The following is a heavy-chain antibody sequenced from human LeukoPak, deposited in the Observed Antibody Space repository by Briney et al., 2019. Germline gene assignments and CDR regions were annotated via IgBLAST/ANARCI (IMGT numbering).Heavy chain of an antibody. CDR1: GVSISSSSYY. V-gene: IGHV4-39*07. J-gene: IGHJ3*02. Sequence: SETLSLTCNVSGVSISSSSYYWGWIRQPPGKGLEWIGSIYSSGSTYYNSSLKSRVTISIDTSKNQVSLKMSSVTAADTAVYYCAREKDYGDYRCAFDIWGQGTMVTVSS. D-gene: IGHD4-17*01. CDR3: AREKDYGDYRCAFDI. CDR2: IYSSGST.